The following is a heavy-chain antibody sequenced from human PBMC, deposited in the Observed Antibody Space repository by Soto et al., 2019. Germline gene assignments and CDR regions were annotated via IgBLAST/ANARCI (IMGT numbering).Heavy chain of an antibody. V-gene: IGHV3-30-3*01. Sequence: PVGSLRLSCAASGFTFSSYAMHWVRQAPGKGLEWVAVISYDGSNKYYADSVKGRFTISRDNSKNTLYLQMNSLRAEDTAVYYCARDHTYSNNFDYWGQGTLVTVSS. CDR1: GFTFSSYA. CDR3: ARDHTYSNNFDY. CDR2: ISYDGSNK. D-gene: IGHD4-4*01. J-gene: IGHJ4*02.